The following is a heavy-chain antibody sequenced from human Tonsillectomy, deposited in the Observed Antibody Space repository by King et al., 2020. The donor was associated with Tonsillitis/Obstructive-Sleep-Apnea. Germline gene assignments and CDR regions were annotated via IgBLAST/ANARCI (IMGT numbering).Heavy chain of an antibody. D-gene: IGHD3-3*01. CDR2: IYYSGST. V-gene: IGHV4-39*01. J-gene: IGHJ4*02. CDR3: AKHPNYNFWSGYYTGIDY. CDR1: GGSISSSSYY. Sequence: QLQESGPGLVKPSETLSLTCIVAGGSISSSSYYWGWIRQPPGKGLEWIGTIYYSGSTYYNPSLKSRVTISVDPSKNQFSLKLSSVTAADTAVYYCAKHPNYNFWSGYYTGIDYWGQGPLVTVSS.